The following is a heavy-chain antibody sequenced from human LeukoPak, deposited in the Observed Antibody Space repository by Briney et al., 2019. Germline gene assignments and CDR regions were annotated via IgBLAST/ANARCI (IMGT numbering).Heavy chain of an antibody. D-gene: IGHD2-8*01. CDR2: ISYSGNT. CDR1: GGSIRSYY. CDR3: ARESDTNGPIDY. J-gene: IGHJ4*02. Sequence: PSETLSLTCIVSGGSIRSYYWSWIRQTAGKGLEWIGYISYSGNTNYNPSLKSRVTMSVDTSKNQSSLRLTSATAADTAVYFCARESDTNGPIDYWGQGRLVAVSS. V-gene: IGHV4-59*01.